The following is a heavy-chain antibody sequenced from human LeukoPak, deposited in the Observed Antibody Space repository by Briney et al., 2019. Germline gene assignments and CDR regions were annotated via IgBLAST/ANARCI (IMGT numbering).Heavy chain of an antibody. V-gene: IGHV3-23*01. CDR1: GFTFSSYA. CDR2: ISGSGGST. CDR3: AKVLGEFWVGGYYFDY. Sequence: GGSLRLSCAASGFTFSSYAMSWVRQAPGKGLEWVSAISGSGGSTYYADSVKGRFTISRDNSKNTLYLQMNSLRAEDTAVYYCAKVLGEFWVGGYYFDYWGQGTLVTVS. D-gene: IGHD3-10*01. J-gene: IGHJ4*02.